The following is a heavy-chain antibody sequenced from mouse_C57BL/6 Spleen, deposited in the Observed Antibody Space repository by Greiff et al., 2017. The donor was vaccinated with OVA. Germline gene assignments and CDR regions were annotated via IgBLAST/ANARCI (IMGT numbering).Heavy chain of an antibody. J-gene: IGHJ2*01. D-gene: IGHD2-12*01. V-gene: IGHV5-4*01. CDR2: ISDGGSYT. CDR1: GFTFSSYA. CDR3: ARENYRRFDY. Sequence: EVHLVESGGGLVKPGGSLKLSCAASGFTFSSYAMSWVRQTPEKRLEWVATISDGGSYTYYPDNVKGRFTISRDNAKNNLYLQMSHLKSEDTAMYYCARENYRRFDYWGQGTTLTVSS.